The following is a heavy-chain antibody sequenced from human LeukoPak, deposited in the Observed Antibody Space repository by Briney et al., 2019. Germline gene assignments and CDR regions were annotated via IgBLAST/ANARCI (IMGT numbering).Heavy chain of an antibody. Sequence: GGSLRLSCAASGFTFSSYGMHWVRQAPGKGLEWVAVISYDGSNKYYADSVKGRFTISRDNSKNTLYLQMNSLRAEDTAVYYCAKEGADYNYYSDYWGQGTLVTVSS. J-gene: IGHJ4*02. V-gene: IGHV3-30*18. CDR1: GFTFSSYG. CDR3: AKEGADYNYYSDY. D-gene: IGHD4-11*01. CDR2: ISYDGSNK.